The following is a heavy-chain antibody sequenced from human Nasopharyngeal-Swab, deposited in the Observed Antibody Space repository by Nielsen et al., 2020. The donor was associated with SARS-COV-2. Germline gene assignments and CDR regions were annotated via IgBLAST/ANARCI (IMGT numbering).Heavy chain of an antibody. Sequence: WIRQPPGQGLEWVAVISYDGSNKYYADSVKGRFTISRDNSKNTLYLQMNSLRAEDTAVYYCARGDSSSSTGVDYWGQGTLVTVSS. D-gene: IGHD6-6*01. V-gene: IGHV3-30-3*01. CDR2: ISYDGSNK. CDR3: ARGDSSSSTGVDY. J-gene: IGHJ4*02.